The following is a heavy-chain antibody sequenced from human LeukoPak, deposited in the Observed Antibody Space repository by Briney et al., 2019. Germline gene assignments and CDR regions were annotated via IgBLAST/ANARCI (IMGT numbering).Heavy chain of an antibody. D-gene: IGHD1-7*01. V-gene: IGHV3-74*01. J-gene: IGHJ4*02. Sequence: GGSLRLSCATSGLTFRTTWMHWVRQAPGRGLMWVSRMNGEGTTIDYADSVEGRFTVSRDYAKNTLFLQMNNLRTEDAALYFCATARNFRFEYWGQGSLVIVSA. CDR2: MNGEGTTI. CDR1: GLTFRTTW. CDR3: ATARNFRFEY.